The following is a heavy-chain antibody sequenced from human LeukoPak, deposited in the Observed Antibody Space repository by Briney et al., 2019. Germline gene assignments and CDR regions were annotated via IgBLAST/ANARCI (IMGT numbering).Heavy chain of an antibody. V-gene: IGHV1-18*01. D-gene: IGHD6-6*01. CDR1: GYTFTSYG. Sequence: ASVKVSCKASGYTFTSYGISWVRQAPGQGLEWMGWISAYNGNTNYAQKLQGRVTMTTDTSTSTGYMALRSLRSDDTAVYYCARDSSSAPNWFDPWGQGTLVTVSS. J-gene: IGHJ5*02. CDR3: ARDSSSAPNWFDP. CDR2: ISAYNGNT.